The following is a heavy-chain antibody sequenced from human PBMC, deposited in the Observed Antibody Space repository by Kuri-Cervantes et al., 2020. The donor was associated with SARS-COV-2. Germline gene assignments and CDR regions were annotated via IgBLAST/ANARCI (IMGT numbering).Heavy chain of an antibody. D-gene: IGHD3-10*01. J-gene: IGHJ6*02. CDR3: ARVPSITMVRGANSYGMDV. CDR1: GFTFSSYW. V-gene: IGHV3-74*01. Sequence: GESLKISCAASGFTFSSYWMHWVRQAPGKGLVWVSRINSDGSSTSYADSVKGRFTISRDNAKNTLYLQMNSLRAEDTAVYYCARVPSITMVRGANSYGMDVRGQGTTVTVSS. CDR2: INSDGSST.